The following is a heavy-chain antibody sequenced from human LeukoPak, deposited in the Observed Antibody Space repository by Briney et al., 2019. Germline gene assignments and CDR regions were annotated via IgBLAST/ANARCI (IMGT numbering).Heavy chain of an antibody. CDR1: GVSFSGYY. V-gene: IGHV4-34*01. Sequence: SETVSLTCAVYGVSFSGYYWSWIRQPPGKGLEWIGEINHSGSTNYNPSLKSRVTISVDTSKNQFSLKLSSVTAADTAVYYCARGRWYCSSTSCYRIGYYFDYWGQGTLVTVSS. CDR2: INHSGST. J-gene: IGHJ4*02. D-gene: IGHD2-2*01. CDR3: ARGRWYCSSTSCYRIGYYFDY.